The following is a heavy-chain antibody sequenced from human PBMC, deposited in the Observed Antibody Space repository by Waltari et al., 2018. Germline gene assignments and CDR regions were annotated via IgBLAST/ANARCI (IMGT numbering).Heavy chain of an antibody. Sequence: VNRGQSGAEVKKPGASVKVACKASGSLCTGHYIQWVRRAPGQGLEWMRLINPNSGDTNYAQKFQGRITLTRDTSINTAYMELSSLKSDDTAVYYCARDLGSDYGNRDYWGQGTLVTVPS. D-gene: IGHD4-17*01. J-gene: IGHJ4*02. CDR2: INPNSGDT. CDR1: GSLCTGHY. CDR3: ARDLGSDYGNRDY. V-gene: IGHV1-2*06.